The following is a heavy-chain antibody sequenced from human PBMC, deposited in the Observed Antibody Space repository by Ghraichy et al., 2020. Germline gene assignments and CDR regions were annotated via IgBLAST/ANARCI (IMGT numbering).Heavy chain of an antibody. D-gene: IGHD6-19*01. CDR3: ARHARHPGIAVANFDY. Sequence: SETLSLTCTVSGGSISSYYWSWIRQPPGKGLEWIGYIYYSGSTNYNPSLKSRVTISADTSKNQFSLKLSAVTAADTAVYYCARHARHPGIAVANFDYWGQGTLVTVSS. CDR1: GGSISSYY. V-gene: IGHV4-59*08. CDR2: IYYSGST. J-gene: IGHJ4*02.